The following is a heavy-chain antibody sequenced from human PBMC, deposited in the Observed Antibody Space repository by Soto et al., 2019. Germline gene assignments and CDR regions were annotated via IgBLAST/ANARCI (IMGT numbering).Heavy chain of an antibody. D-gene: IGHD3-22*01. CDR2: ISSSSSTI. CDR1: GFTFSSYS. J-gene: IGHJ5*02. V-gene: IGHV3-48*02. Sequence: XVSLLLSCAASGFTFSSYSMNWVRQAPGKGLEWVSYISSSSSTIYYADSVKGRFTISRDNAKNSLYLQMNSLRDEDTAVYYCARIPAGGYLNWFDPWGQGTLVTVSS. CDR3: ARIPAGGYLNWFDP.